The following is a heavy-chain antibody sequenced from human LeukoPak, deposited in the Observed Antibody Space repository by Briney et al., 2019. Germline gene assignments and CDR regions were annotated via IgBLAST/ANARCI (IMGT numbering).Heavy chain of an antibody. CDR1: GYTLTELS. CDR2: FDPEDGET. Sequence: GASVKVSCKVSGYTLTELSMHWVRQAPGKGLEWMGGFDPEDGETIYAQKFQGRVTMTEDTSTDTAYMELRSLDSDDTAVYYCARDKSVLLWFGTLDYWGQGTLVIVSS. V-gene: IGHV1-24*01. D-gene: IGHD3-10*01. J-gene: IGHJ4*02. CDR3: ARDKSVLLWFGTLDY.